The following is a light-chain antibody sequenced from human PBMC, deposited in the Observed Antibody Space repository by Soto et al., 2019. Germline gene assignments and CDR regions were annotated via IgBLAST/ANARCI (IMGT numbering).Light chain of an antibody. J-gene: IGKJ2*03. V-gene: IGKV3-20*01. CDR1: QSINSNY. CDR3: QQYGTSAPYS. CDR2: AAS. Sequence: EIVLTQSPATLSLSPGERTTLSCRASQSINSNYLAWYQQKPGQAPRLLIYAASSRATGISDRFSGSGSGTDFSLTISRLEPEDFGVYYCQQYGTSAPYSFGQGTKLEIK.